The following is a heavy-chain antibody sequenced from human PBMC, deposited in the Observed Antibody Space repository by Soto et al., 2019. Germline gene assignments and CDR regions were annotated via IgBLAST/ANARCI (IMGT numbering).Heavy chain of an antibody. Sequence: QVQLVQSGAEVKKPGSSVKVSCKASGGTFSSYAISWVRQAPGKGLEWMGGIIPIFGTANYAQKFQGRVTITADESTSTAYMELSSLRSEDTAVYYCATYYYDSSGYPDAFDIWGQGTMVTVSS. V-gene: IGHV1-69*01. CDR2: IIPIFGTA. J-gene: IGHJ3*02. CDR3: ATYYYDSSGYPDAFDI. D-gene: IGHD3-22*01. CDR1: GGTFSSYA.